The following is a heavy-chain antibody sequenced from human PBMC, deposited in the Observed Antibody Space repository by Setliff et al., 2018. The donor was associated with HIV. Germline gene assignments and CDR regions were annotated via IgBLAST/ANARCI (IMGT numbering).Heavy chain of an antibody. D-gene: IGHD6-19*01. CDR2: MYYTGST. J-gene: IGHJ4*02. Sequence: SETLSLTCTVSGGSTDSGSYYWAWIRQPPGKGLEWIGSMYYTGSTYYNPSLKSRVTISIDTSKNQFSLKLNSVTAADTAMYYCARDGGSSGWYFVLGYSDYWGPGTLVPVSS. CDR3: ARDGGSSGWYFVLGYSDY. V-gene: IGHV4-39*02. CDR1: GGSTDSGSYY.